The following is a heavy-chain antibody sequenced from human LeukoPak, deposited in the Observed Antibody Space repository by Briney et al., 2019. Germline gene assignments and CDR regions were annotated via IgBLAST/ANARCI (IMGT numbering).Heavy chain of an antibody. D-gene: IGHD3-9*01. CDR2: ISAYNGNT. CDR3: ATSLRGYFDGLSLFAY. Sequence: ASVKVSCKASGYTFTSYGISWVRQAPGQGLEWMGWISAYNGNTNYAQKLQGRVTMTTDTSTSTAYMDLRSLRSDDTAVYYCATSLRGYFDGLSLFAYWGQGTLVTVSS. J-gene: IGHJ4*02. CDR1: GYTFTSYG. V-gene: IGHV1-18*01.